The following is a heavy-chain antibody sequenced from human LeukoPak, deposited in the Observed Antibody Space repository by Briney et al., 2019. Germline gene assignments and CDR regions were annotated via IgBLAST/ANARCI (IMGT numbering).Heavy chain of an antibody. J-gene: IGHJ4*02. CDR1: GGSISSYY. V-gene: IGHV4-59*01. CDR2: IYYSGST. Sequence: KPSETLSLTCTVSGGSISSYYWSWIRQPPGKGLEWIGYIYYSGSTNYNPSLKSRVTISVDTSKNQFSLKLSSVTAVDTAVYYCASEESWGQGTLVTVSS. D-gene: IGHD5-24*01. CDR3: ASEES.